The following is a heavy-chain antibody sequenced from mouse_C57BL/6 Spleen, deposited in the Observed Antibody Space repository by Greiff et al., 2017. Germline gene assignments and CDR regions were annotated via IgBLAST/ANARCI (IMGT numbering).Heavy chain of an antibody. V-gene: IGHV3-1*01. CDR1: GYSITSGYD. CDR2: ISYSGST. Sequence: EVQLQESGPGMVKPSQSLSLTCTVTGYSITSGYDWHWIRHFPGNKLEWMGYISYSGSTNYNPSLKSRISITHDTSKNHFFLKLNSVTTEDTATYYCARGYYGSSPVDYRGQDTTLTLSS. CDR3: ARGYYGSSPVDY. J-gene: IGHJ2*01. D-gene: IGHD1-1*01.